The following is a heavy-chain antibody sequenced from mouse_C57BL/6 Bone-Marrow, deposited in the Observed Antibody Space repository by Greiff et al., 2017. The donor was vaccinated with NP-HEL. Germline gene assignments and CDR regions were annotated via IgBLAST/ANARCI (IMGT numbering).Heavy chain of an antibody. J-gene: IGHJ2*01. CDR1: GYAFSSSW. V-gene: IGHV1-82*01. Sequence: QVQLQQSGPELVKPGASVKISCKASGYAFSSSWMNWVKQRPGKGLEWIGRIYPGDGDTNYNGKFKGKATLTADKSSSTAYMQLSSLTSEDSAVYFCALLRDPAYWGQGTTLTVSS. CDR3: ALLRDPAY. CDR2: IYPGDGDT. D-gene: IGHD1-1*01.